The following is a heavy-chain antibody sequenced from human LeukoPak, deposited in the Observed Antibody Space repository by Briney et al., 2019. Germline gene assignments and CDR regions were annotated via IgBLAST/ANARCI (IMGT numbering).Heavy chain of an antibody. V-gene: IGHV3-21*01. CDR2: ISSSSSYI. Sequence: GGSLRLSCAASGFTFSSYAMHWVRQAPGKGLEWVSSISSSSSYIYYADSVKGRFTISRDNAKNSLYLQMNSLRAEDTAVYYCASEGGTIVWFDAFDIWGQGTMVTVSS. D-gene: IGHD3-9*01. J-gene: IGHJ3*02. CDR3: ASEGGTIVWFDAFDI. CDR1: GFTFSSYA.